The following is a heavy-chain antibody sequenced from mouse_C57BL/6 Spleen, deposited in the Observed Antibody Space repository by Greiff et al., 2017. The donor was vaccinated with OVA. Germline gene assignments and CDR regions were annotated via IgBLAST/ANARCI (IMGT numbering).Heavy chain of an antibody. J-gene: IGHJ4*01. CDR2: IYPRDGST. D-gene: IGHD1-1*01. CDR3: ARRLRAEAMDY. CDR1: GYTFTSYD. Sequence: VQLVESGPELVKPGASVKLSCKASGYTFTSYDINWVKQRPGQGLEWIGWIYPRDGSTKYNEKFKGKATLTVDTYSSTAYMELHSLTSEDSAVYFCARRLRAEAMDYWGQGTSVTVSS. V-gene: IGHV1-85*01.